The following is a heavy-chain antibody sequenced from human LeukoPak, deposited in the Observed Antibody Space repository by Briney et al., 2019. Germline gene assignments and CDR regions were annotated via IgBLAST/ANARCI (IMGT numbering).Heavy chain of an antibody. J-gene: IGHJ6*03. CDR1: GGSISSGSYY. CDR2: IYTSGST. Sequence: SETLSLTCTVSGGSISSGSYYWSWIRQPAGKGLEWIGRIYTSGSTNYNPSLKSRVTISVDTSKNQFSLKLSSVTAADTAVYYCARPYSSGWNRGPERLYYYYYMDVWGRGTTVTISS. D-gene: IGHD6-19*01. V-gene: IGHV4-61*02. CDR3: ARPYSSGWNRGPERLYYYYYMDV.